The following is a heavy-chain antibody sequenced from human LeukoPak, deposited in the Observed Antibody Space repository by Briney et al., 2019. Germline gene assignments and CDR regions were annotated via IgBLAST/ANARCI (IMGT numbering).Heavy chain of an antibody. CDR3: ARSGAAFYFDY. J-gene: IGHJ4*02. CDR1: GGTFSSYA. V-gene: IGHV1-69*13. CDR2: IIPIFGTA. D-gene: IGHD6-13*01. Sequence: ASVKVSCKASGGTFSSYAISWVRQAPGQGLEWMGGIIPIFGTANYAQKFQGRVTIAADESTSTAYMELSSLRSEDTAVYYCARSGAAFYFDYWGQGTLVTVSS.